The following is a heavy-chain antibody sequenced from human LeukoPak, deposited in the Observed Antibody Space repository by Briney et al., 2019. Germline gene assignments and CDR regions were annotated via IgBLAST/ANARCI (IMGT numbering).Heavy chain of an antibody. V-gene: IGHV3-30*18. D-gene: IGHD1-26*01. Sequence: GRSLRLSCAASGFTFSSYGMHWVRQAPGKGLEWVAVISYDGSNKYYADSVKGRFTISRDNSKNTLYLQMNSLRAEDTAVYYCAKDRSGIVGATGGKHFDYWGQGTLVTVSS. CDR1: GFTFSSYG. J-gene: IGHJ4*02. CDR2: ISYDGSNK. CDR3: AKDRSGIVGATGGKHFDY.